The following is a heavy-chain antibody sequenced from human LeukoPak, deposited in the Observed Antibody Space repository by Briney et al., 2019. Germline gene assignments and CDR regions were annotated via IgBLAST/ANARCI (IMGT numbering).Heavy chain of an antibody. V-gene: IGHV1-18*01. D-gene: IGHD5-18*01. CDR1: GYTFTRYG. CDR2: ISGSNGNT. J-gene: IGHJ5*02. Sequence: ASVKVSCKAFGYTFTRYGVSWVRQAPGQGLEWIGWISGSNGNTNYAQNFQGRVTMTRDMSTSTVYMELSSLRSEDTAVYYCARALPHRRLMDTTIEQHWFDPWGQGTLVTVSS. CDR3: ARALPHRRLMDTTIEQHWFDP.